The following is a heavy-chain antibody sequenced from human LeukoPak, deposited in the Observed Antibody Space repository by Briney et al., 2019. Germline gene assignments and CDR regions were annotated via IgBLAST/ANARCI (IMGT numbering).Heavy chain of an antibody. CDR2: IDSSGSYT. V-gene: IGHV3-23*01. CDR3: AKMRTVPANCDL. J-gene: IGHJ5*02. Sequence: GESLTLSCAASGFSFGNNAKGWVRPPPGQGLEWVSSIDSSGSYTPSANPVKGRFTISRDNSANNPYLQMHSLGAAAPALLSCAKMRTVPANCDLGGERTRVTLS. D-gene: IGHD4-17*01. CDR1: GFSFGNNA.